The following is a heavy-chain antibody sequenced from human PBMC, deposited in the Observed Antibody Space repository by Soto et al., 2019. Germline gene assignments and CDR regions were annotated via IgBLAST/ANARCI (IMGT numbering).Heavy chain of an antibody. V-gene: IGHV3-33*01. Sequence: QVQLVESGGGVVQPGRSLRLSCAASGFTFSSYGMXXXXXXXXXXXXWVAVIWYDGSNKYYADSVKGRFTISRDNSKXXXXXXXXXXXXXXXXXXXXXXXXXXXXXXXXDLWGRGTLVTVSS. CDR3: XXXXXXXXXXXXDL. CDR1: GFTFSSYG. J-gene: IGHJ2*01. CDR2: IWYDGSNK.